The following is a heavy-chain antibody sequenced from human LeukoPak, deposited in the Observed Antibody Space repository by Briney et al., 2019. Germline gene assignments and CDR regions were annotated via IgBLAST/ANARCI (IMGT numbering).Heavy chain of an antibody. CDR1: GFTVSNNY. CDR2: IHSGDST. V-gene: IGHV3-53*01. J-gene: IGHJ4*02. Sequence: GGSLRLSCAASGFTVSNNYMNWVRQAPGKGLEWVSVIHSGDSTYYADSVKGRFTISRDISKNTLYLQMNSLRAEDTAIYYCARLYPPYFGQGTLVTVSS. D-gene: IGHD2-2*02. CDR3: ARLYPPY.